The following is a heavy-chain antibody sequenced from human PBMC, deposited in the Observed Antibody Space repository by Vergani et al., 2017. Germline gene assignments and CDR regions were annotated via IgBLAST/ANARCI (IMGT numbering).Heavy chain of an antibody. CDR3: ATGRCSSTSCYYYYGMDV. J-gene: IGHJ6*02. Sequence: QVQLQQWGAGLLKPSETLSLTCAVYGGSFSGYYWSWIRQPPGKGLEWIGYIYYSGSTYYNPSLKSRVTISVDTSKNQFSLKLSSVTAADTAVYYCATGRCSSTSCYYYYGMDVWGQGTTVTVSS. V-gene: IGHV4-34*01. CDR1: GGSFSGYY. D-gene: IGHD2-2*01. CDR2: IYYSGST.